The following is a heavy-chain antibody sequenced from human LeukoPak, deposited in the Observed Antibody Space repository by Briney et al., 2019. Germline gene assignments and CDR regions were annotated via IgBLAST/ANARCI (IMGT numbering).Heavy chain of an antibody. CDR3: AKEPGAGYCSGGSCYSSDY. D-gene: IGHD2-15*01. Sequence: GRSLRLSCAASGFTFSSYGMRWVRQAPGKGLEWVAVISYDGSNKYYADSVKGRFTISRDNSKNTLYLQMNRLRAEDTAVYYCAKEPGAGYCSGGSCYSSDYWGQGTLVTVSS. J-gene: IGHJ4*02. V-gene: IGHV3-30*18. CDR2: ISYDGSNK. CDR1: GFTFSSYG.